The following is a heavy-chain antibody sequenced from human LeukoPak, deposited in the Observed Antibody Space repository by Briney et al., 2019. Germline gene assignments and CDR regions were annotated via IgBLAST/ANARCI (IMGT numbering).Heavy chain of an antibody. CDR1: GFTFSSYG. CDR3: AKVELDYGSGSQIDY. CDR2: ISYDGSNK. D-gene: IGHD3-10*01. J-gene: IGHJ4*02. V-gene: IGHV3-30*18. Sequence: PGRSLRLSCAASGFTFSSYGMHWVRQAPGKGLEWVAVISYDGSNKYYADSVKGRFTTSRDNSKNTLYLQMNSLRAEDTAVYYCAKVELDYGSGSQIDYWGQGTLVTVSS.